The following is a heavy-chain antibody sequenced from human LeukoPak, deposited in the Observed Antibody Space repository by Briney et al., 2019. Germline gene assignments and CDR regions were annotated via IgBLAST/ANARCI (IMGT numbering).Heavy chain of an antibody. CDR2: ISSSGSTI. CDR3: AELGITMIGGV. CDR1: GFTFSDSY. D-gene: IGHD3-10*02. V-gene: IGHV3-11*04. J-gene: IGHJ6*04. Sequence: GGSLRLSCVASGFTFSDSYMSWIRQAPGYGLEWVSYISSSGSTIYYADSVKGRFTISRDNAKNSLYLQMNSLRAEDTAVYYCAELGITMIGGVWGKGTTVTISS.